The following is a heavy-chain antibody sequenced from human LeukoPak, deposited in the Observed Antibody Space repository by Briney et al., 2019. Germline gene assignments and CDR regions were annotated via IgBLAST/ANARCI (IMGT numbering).Heavy chain of an antibody. Sequence: GGSLRLSCAASGFTFRSYWMHWVRQAPGKGLEWVAFIQPDGSDKHYADSVKGRFTISRDNAKNSLYLQMNSLRAEDTALYYCAKDEYCSSTSCSGGYWGQGTLVTVSS. V-gene: IGHV3-30*02. CDR2: IQPDGSDK. CDR3: AKDEYCSSTSCSGGY. CDR1: GFTFRSYW. J-gene: IGHJ4*02. D-gene: IGHD2-2*01.